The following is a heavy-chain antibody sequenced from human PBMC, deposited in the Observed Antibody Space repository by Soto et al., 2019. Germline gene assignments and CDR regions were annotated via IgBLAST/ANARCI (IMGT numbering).Heavy chain of an antibody. V-gene: IGHV3-7*03. D-gene: IGHD6-13*01. CDR1: GFTFSSHW. J-gene: IGHJ6*02. Sequence: GGSLRLSCAASGFTFSSHWMSWVRQAPGKGLEWVANIKQDGSEKYYVDSVKGRFTISRDNAKNSLYLQMNSLRAEDTAVYYCARDAYSSSWYGTHYYYGMDVWGQGTTVTVSS. CDR3: ARDAYSSSWYGTHYYYGMDV. CDR2: IKQDGSEK.